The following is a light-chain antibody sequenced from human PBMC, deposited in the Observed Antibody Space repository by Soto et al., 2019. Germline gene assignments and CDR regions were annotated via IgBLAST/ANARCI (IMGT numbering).Light chain of an antibody. J-gene: IGKJ4*01. V-gene: IGKV3-15*01. CDR1: QSVRTY. CDR2: DAS. Sequence: VLTQSPVTLSLSPVPPATPSCGASQSVRTYLDWYQVKPGQAPRLLIYDASRMASGVPARFSGSGSETEFTLTISSLQSEDFADYYCQQNYNWPLTFGGGTKVEI. CDR3: QQNYNWPLT.